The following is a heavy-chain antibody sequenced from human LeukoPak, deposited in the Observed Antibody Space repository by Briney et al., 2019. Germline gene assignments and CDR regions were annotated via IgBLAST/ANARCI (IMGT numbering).Heavy chain of an antibody. D-gene: IGHD2-15*01. Sequence: GESLKISCEGSGYTFSSYWIAWVRQMPGKGLEYMGIIYPGDLDTRYSPSFQGQVTISVDKSISTAYLQWNSLKASDTAMYYCARQEYCSGGSCYTWFDPWGQGTLVTVSS. CDR2: IYPGDLDT. V-gene: IGHV5-51*01. CDR3: ARQEYCSGGSCYTWFDP. CDR1: GYTFSSYW. J-gene: IGHJ5*02.